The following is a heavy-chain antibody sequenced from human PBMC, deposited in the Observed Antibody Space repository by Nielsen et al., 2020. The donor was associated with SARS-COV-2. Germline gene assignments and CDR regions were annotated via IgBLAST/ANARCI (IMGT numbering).Heavy chain of an antibody. CDR2: INHSGST. J-gene: IGHJ5*02. V-gene: IGHV4-34*01. D-gene: IGHD3-3*01. CDR3: ANYDFWSGLSFDP. Sequence: WIRQPPGKGLEWIGEINHSGSTNYNPSLKSRVTISVDTSKNQFSLKLSSVTAADTAVYYCANYDFWSGLSFDPWGQGTLVTVSS.